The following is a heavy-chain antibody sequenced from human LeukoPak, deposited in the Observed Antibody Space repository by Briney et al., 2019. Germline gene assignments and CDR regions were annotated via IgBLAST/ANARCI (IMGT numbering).Heavy chain of an antibody. CDR1: GFTFSSYE. D-gene: IGHD2-15*01. CDR2: ISSSGSTI. V-gene: IGHV3-48*03. J-gene: IGHJ5*02. CDR3: ARGADGVSSNSRGWFDP. Sequence: GGSLRLSCAASGFTFSSYEMNWVRQAPGKGLEWVSYISSSGSTIYYADSVKGRFTISRDNAKNSLYLQMNTLRAEDTAVYSCARGADGVSSNSRGWFDPWGQGTLVTVSS.